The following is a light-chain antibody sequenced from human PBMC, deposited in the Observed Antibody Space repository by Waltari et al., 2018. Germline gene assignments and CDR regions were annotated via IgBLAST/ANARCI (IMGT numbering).Light chain of an antibody. CDR2: AAS. V-gene: IGKV1-39*01. J-gene: IGKJ1*01. CDR1: QSIGGN. CDR3: QQSYSTPWT. Sequence: DIEMTQSPSSLSASVGDRVTITCRASQSIGGNLTWYQQTPGRAPKVLIYAASSVQSVVPSRFSGRGSGTEFTLTISSLQPEDFATYYCQQSYSTPWTFGQGTKVEIK.